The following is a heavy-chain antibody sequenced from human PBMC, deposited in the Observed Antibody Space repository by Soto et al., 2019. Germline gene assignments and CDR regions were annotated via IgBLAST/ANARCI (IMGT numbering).Heavy chain of an antibody. Sequence: EVQLVESGGGLVQPGGSRRLSCAASGFTFSSYSMNWVRQAPGTGLEWVSYISCSSSTIYYEDSVKGRFTISRYNDKNSLYLQMNRLRDEDTAVYYCASGKDYAEGGYWGQGTLVTVSS. V-gene: IGHV3-48*02. CDR1: GFTFSSYS. D-gene: IGHD4-17*01. CDR3: ASGKDYAEGGY. CDR2: ISCSSSTI. J-gene: IGHJ4*02.